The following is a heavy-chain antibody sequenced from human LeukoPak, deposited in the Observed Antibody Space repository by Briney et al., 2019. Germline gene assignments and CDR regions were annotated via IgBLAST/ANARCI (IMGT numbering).Heavy chain of an antibody. CDR1: GYTFTSYG. CDR2: ISAYNGNT. Sequence: APVKVSCKASGYTFTSYGISWVRQAPGQGLEWMGWISAYNGNTNYAQKLQGRVTMTTVTSTSTAYMELRSLRSDDTAVYYCARDYDKIVVVTASFDYWGQGTLVTVSS. V-gene: IGHV1-18*01. CDR3: ARDYDKIVVVTASFDY. D-gene: IGHD2-21*02. J-gene: IGHJ4*02.